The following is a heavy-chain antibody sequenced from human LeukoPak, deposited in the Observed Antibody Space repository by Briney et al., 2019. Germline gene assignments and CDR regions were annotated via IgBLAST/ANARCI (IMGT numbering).Heavy chain of an antibody. CDR3: ARDGAHWGFPFDY. CDR1: GGSISSGSYY. Sequence: SQTLSLTCTVSGGSISSGSYYWSWIRQPAGKGLEWIGRIYTSGSTNYNPSLKSRVTISVDTSKNQFSLKLSSVTAADTAVYYCARDGAHWGFPFDYWGQGTLVTVSS. J-gene: IGHJ4*02. V-gene: IGHV4-61*02. D-gene: IGHD7-27*01. CDR2: IYTSGST.